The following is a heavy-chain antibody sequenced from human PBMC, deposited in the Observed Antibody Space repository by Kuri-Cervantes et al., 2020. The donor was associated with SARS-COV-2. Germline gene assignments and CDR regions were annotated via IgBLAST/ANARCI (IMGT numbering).Heavy chain of an antibody. CDR2: ISSSGSTI. V-gene: IGHV3-11*04. D-gene: IGHD6-19*01. CDR1: GFTFSDYY. CDR3: ATTGYSSGWYNFDY. Sequence: GESLKISCAASGFTFSDYYMSWIRQAPGKGLEWVSYISSSGSTIYYADSVKGRFTISRDNAKNSLYLLMNTLRAEDTAVYYCATTGYSSGWYNFDYWGQGTLVTVSS. J-gene: IGHJ4*02.